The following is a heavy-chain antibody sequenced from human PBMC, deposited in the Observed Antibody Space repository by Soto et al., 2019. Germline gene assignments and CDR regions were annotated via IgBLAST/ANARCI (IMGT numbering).Heavy chain of an antibody. Sequence: GASVKVSCKXSGYTFTGYYMHWVRQAPGQGLEWMGWINPNSGGTNYAQKFQGWVTMTRDTSISTAYMELSRLRSDDTAVYYCARTRYFDWLFHFDYWGQGTLVTVSS. D-gene: IGHD3-9*01. CDR1: GYTFTGYY. CDR3: ARTRYFDWLFHFDY. J-gene: IGHJ4*02. V-gene: IGHV1-2*04. CDR2: INPNSGGT.